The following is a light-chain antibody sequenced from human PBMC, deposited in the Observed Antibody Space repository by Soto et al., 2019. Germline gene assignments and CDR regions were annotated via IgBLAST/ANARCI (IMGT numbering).Light chain of an antibody. CDR2: DAS. CDR1: QSISFW. Sequence: DIQMTQSPSTLSASVGDRVTITCRASQSISFWLAWYQHKPGKAPKLLIYDASTLESGVPSRFSGSRSGTEFTLTITGLQPDDFATYYCQQYYTYSPLTFGGGTKVDI. J-gene: IGKJ4*01. CDR3: QQYYTYSPLT. V-gene: IGKV1-5*01.